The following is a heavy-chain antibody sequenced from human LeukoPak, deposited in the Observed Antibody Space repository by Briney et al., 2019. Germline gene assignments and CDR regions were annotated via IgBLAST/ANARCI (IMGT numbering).Heavy chain of an antibody. V-gene: IGHV3-53*01. CDR2: IYSGGST. J-gene: IGHJ4*02. CDR1: GFTVSSNY. CDR3: ARGLFLQQWLVQGY. Sequence: GGSLRLSCAASGFTVSSNYMSWVRQAPGKGLEWVLVIYSGGSTYYADSVKGRFTISRDNSKNTLYLQMNSLRAEDTAVYYCARGLFLQQWLVQGYWGQGTLVTVSS. D-gene: IGHD6-19*01.